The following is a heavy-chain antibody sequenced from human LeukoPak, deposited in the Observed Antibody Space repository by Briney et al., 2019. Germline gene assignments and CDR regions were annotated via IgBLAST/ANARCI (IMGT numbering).Heavy chain of an antibody. J-gene: IGHJ5*02. CDR2: INHSGST. CDR3: ARGPGHSGGPTDYNWFDP. Sequence: PSETLSLTCAVYGGSFSGYYWSWIRQPPGKGLEWIGEINHSGSTNYNPSLKSRVTISVDTSKNQFSLKLSSVTAADTAVYYCARGPGHSGGPTDYNWFDPWGQGTLVTVSS. V-gene: IGHV4-34*01. CDR1: GGSFSGYY. D-gene: IGHD3-10*01.